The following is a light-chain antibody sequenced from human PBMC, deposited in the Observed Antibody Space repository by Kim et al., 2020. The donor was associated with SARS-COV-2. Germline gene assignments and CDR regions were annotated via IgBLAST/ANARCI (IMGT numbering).Light chain of an antibody. CDR3: QQNSAYPLT. CDR1: QNVNNH. Sequence: DIKMTQSPSSLSASVGDRVTITCRASQNVNNHLVWLQQKPGEAPKSLIYAASSLQSGVPTRFSGSGSGTDFTLTISSLLPEDFATYYCQQNSAYPLTFGGGTKVDIK. CDR2: AAS. J-gene: IGKJ4*01. V-gene: IGKV1-16*01.